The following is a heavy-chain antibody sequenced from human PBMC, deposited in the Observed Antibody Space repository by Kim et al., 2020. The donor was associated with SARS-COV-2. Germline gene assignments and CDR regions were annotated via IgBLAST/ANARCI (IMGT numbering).Heavy chain of an antibody. CDR2: IRSKAYGGTT. J-gene: IGHJ4*02. V-gene: IGHV3-49*04. CDR3: TRVFLEWLFDY. CDR1: GFTFGDYA. D-gene: IGHD3-3*01. Sequence: GGSLRLSCTASGFTFGDYAMSWVRQAPGKGLEWVGFIRSKAYGGTTEYAASVKGRFTISRDDSKSIAYLQMNSLKTEDTAVYYCTRVFLEWLFDYWGQGTLVTVSS.